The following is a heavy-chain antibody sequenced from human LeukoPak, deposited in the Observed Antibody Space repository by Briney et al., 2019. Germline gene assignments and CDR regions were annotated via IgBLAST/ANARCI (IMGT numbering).Heavy chain of an antibody. CDR1: GDSISSGGYS. J-gene: IGHJ5*02. CDR3: ARGRGSTKIFGVVRVNWFDP. D-gene: IGHD3-3*01. CDR2: IYHSGST. Sequence: KPSQTLSLTCAVSGDSISSGGYSWSWIRQPPGKGLEWIGYIYHSGSTYYNPSLKSRVTISVDRSKNQFSLKLSSVTAADTAVYYCARGRGSTKIFGVVRVNWFDPWGQGTLVTVSS. V-gene: IGHV4-30-2*01.